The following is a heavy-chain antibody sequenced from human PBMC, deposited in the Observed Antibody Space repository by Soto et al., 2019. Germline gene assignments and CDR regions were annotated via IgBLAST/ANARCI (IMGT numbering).Heavy chain of an antibody. CDR2: ISAYNGNT. CDR3: ARGSPPEDY. V-gene: IGHV1-18*01. CDR1: GFTFGTSA. J-gene: IGHJ4*02. Sequence: GASVKVSCKASGFTFGTSAIHGVRQARGHGLEWMGWISAYNGNTDYAQKLQGRVTITTDTSTSTAYMELRSLRSDDTAVYYCARGSPPEDYWGQGTLVTVSS. D-gene: IGHD2-15*01.